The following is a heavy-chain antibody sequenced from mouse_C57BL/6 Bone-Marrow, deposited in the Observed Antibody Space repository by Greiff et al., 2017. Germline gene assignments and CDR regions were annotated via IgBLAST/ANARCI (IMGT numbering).Heavy chain of an antibody. Sequence: QVQLQQSGAELVRPGTSVKLSCKASGYTLTSYWMHWVKQRPGQGLEWIGVIGPSDSYTNYNQKFKGKATLTVDTFSSTAYMQLSSLTTEDSAVYYCARRGLLRYLFDYWGKGTTLTVSS. CDR3: ARRGLLRYLFDY. V-gene: IGHV1-59*01. CDR2: IGPSDSYT. D-gene: IGHD1-1*01. CDR1: GYTLTSYW. J-gene: IGHJ2*01.